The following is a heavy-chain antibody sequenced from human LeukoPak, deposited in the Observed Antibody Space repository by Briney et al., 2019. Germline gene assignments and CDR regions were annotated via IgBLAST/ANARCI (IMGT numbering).Heavy chain of an antibody. CDR3: ARVLRGVIITRNWFDP. D-gene: IGHD3-10*01. J-gene: IGHJ5*02. CDR2: INHSGST. V-gene: IGHV4-34*01. CDR1: GGSFSGYY. Sequence: SETLSLTCAAYGGSFSGYYWNWIRQPPGKGLEWIGEINHSGSTNYNPSLKSRVTISVDTSKNQFSLKLSSVTAADTAVYYCARVLRGVIITRNWFDPWGQGTLVTVSS.